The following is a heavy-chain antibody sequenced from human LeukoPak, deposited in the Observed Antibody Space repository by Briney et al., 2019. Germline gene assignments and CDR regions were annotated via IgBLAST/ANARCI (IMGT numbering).Heavy chain of an antibody. CDR2: IKQDGSEK. CDR3: ARRGATEGYDAFDI. J-gene: IGHJ3*02. Sequence: PGGSLRVSCAASGFTFSSYWMSWVRQAPGKGLEWVANIKQDGSEKYYVDSVKGRFTISRDNAKNSLYLQMNSLRAEDTAVYYCARRGATEGYDAFDIWGQGTMVTVSS. D-gene: IGHD1-26*01. V-gene: IGHV3-7*01. CDR1: GFTFSSYW.